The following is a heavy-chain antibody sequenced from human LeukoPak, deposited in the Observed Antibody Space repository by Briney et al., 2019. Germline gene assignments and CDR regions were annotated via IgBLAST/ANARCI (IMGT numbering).Heavy chain of an antibody. D-gene: IGHD6-13*01. J-gene: IGHJ6*03. CDR3: ARRAADQHYLYMDV. V-gene: IGHV3-23*01. CDR2: TSISGGTT. Sequence: GGSLRLSCATFGFTFSSYGMTWVRQAPGKGLEWVSTTSISGGTTYYADSVKGRSSISRDNSKSTVYLQLNSLRAEDTAVYYCARRAADQHYLYMDVWGNGTTVTVSS. CDR1: GFTFSSYG.